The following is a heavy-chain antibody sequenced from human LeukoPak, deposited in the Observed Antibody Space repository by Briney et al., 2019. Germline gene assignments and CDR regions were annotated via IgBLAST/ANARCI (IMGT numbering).Heavy chain of an antibody. Sequence: QPGGSLRLSCAASGFTFSSYGMSWVRQAPGKGLEWVSTISGTSGSTYYADSVKGRFTISRDNSKNTLYLQMNSLRAEDTGVYYCAKGRAYGDYADVWAKGTTVTVSS. D-gene: IGHD4-17*01. V-gene: IGHV3-23*01. CDR3: AKGRAYGDYADV. J-gene: IGHJ6*04. CDR1: GFTFSSYG. CDR2: ISGTSGST.